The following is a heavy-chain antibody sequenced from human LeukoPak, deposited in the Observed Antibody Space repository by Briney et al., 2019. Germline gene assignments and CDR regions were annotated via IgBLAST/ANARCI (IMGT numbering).Heavy chain of an antibody. D-gene: IGHD4-23*01. V-gene: IGHV4-34*01. CDR3: ARTLRWKFDY. CDR1: GGSISSYY. J-gene: IGHJ4*02. CDR2: INHSGST. Sequence: SETLSLTCTVSGGSISSYYWSWIRQPPGKGLEWIGEINHSGSTNYNPSLKSRVTISVDTSKNQFSLKLSSVTAADTAVYYCARTLRWKFDYRGQGTLGTVS.